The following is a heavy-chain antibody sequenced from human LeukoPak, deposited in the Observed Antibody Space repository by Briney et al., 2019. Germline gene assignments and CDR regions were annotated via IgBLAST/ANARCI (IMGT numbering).Heavy chain of an antibody. D-gene: IGHD2-21*01. J-gene: IGHJ2*01. CDR3: ARRSIIAPTRYFDL. Sequence: PSETLSLTCTVSGYSISNGYYWGWIRQPPGKGLEWIGSIYHSGSIYYNPSLKSRVTISVDTSKNQFSLKLSSVTAADTAVYYCARRSIIAPTRYFDLWGRGTLVTVSS. CDR1: GYSISNGYY. V-gene: IGHV4-38-2*02. CDR2: IYHSGSI.